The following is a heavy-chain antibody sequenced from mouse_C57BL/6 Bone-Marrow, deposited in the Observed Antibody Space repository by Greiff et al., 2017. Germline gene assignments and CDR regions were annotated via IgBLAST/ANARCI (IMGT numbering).Heavy chain of an antibody. J-gene: IGHJ2*01. D-gene: IGHD2-4*01. V-gene: IGHV1-26*01. CDR2: INPNNGGT. CDR1: GYTFTDYY. CDR3: ARYGDDYFFDY. Sequence: EVQLQQSGPELVKPGASVKISCKASGYTFTDYYMNWVKQSHGKSLEWIGDINPNNGGTSYNQKFKGKATLTVDKSSSTAYMELRSLTSEDSAVYYSARYGDDYFFDYWGQGTTLTVSS.